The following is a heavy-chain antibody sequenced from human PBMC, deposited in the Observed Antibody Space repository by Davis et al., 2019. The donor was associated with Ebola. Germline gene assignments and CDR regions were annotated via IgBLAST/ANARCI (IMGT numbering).Heavy chain of an antibody. V-gene: IGHV1-69*06. J-gene: IGHJ4*02. CDR3: ARYDSSGYADFDY. CDR1: GGTFSSYA. CDR2: IIPIFGST. Sequence: AASVKVSCKASGGTFSSYAISWVRQAPGQGLEWMGGIIPIFGSTNHAQKFQGRVTISADKSTSTAYMELSSLRSEDTAVYYCARYDSSGYADFDYWGQGTLVTVSS. D-gene: IGHD3-22*01.